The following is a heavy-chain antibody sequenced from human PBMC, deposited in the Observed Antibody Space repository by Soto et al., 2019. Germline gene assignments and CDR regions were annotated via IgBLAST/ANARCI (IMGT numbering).Heavy chain of an antibody. D-gene: IGHD6-19*01. CDR3: ARGDNSSGWGYYYYGMDV. CDR2: TYYRSKWYN. Sequence: SQTLSLTCAIYGDSVSSNSAAWNWIRQSPSRGLEWLGRTYYRSKWYNDYAVSVKSRITINPDTSKSQFSLQLNSVTPEDTAVYYCARGDNSSGWGYYYYGMDVWGQGTTVTVSS. J-gene: IGHJ6*02. V-gene: IGHV6-1*01. CDR1: GDSVSSNSAA.